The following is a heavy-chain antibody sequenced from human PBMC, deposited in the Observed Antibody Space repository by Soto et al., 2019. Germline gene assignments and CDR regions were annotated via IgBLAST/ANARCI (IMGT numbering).Heavy chain of an antibody. Sequence: GASVKVSCKASGYTFTSYGISWGRQAPGKGLGRMGWISAYNGNTNYAQKLQGRVTMTTDTSTSTAYMELRSLRSDDTAVYYCARDVWFGDEYYYYYYGMDVWGQGTTVTVSS. V-gene: IGHV1-18*01. CDR2: ISAYNGNT. CDR1: GYTFTSYG. CDR3: ARDVWFGDEYYYYYYGMDV. J-gene: IGHJ6*02. D-gene: IGHD3-10*01.